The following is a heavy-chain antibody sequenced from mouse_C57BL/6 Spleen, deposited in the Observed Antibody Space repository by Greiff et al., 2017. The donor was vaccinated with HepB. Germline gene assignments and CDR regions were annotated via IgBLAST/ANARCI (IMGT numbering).Heavy chain of an antibody. J-gene: IGHJ4*01. CDR3: ARGVYDYYAMDY. Sequence: VQLQQSGAELARPGASVKMSCKASGYTFTSYTMHWVKQRPGQGLEWIGYINPSSGYTKYNQKFKDKATLTADKSSSTAYMQLSSLTSEDSAVYYCARGVYDYYAMDYWGQGTSVTVSS. CDR1: GYTFTSYT. D-gene: IGHD2-3*01. V-gene: IGHV1-4*01. CDR2: INPSSGYT.